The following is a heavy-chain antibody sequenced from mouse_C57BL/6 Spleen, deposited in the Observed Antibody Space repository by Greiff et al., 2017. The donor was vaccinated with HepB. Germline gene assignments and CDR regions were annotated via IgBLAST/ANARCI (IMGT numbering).Heavy chain of an antibody. V-gene: IGHV6-3*01. CDR1: GFTFSNYW. Sequence: EVQVVESGGGLVQPGGSMKLSCVASGFTFSNYWMNWVRQSPEKGLEWVAQIRLKSDNYATHYAESVKGRFTISRDDSKSSVYLQMNNLRAEDTGIYYCTVGYYDAWFAYWGQGTLVTVSA. CDR3: TVGYYDAWFAY. CDR2: IRLKSDNYAT. J-gene: IGHJ3*01. D-gene: IGHD2-3*01.